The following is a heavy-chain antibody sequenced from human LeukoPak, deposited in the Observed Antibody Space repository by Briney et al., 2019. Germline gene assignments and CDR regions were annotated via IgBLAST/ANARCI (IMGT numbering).Heavy chain of an antibody. D-gene: IGHD3-22*01. CDR3: AREGDSSGYHFDY. CDR1: GYRFTSYW. CDR2: IYPGDSDI. Sequence: GESLKIPCKGSGYRFTSYWIGWVRQMPGKGLEWMGIIYPGDSDIRYSPSFEGQVTISADKSISTAYLQWSSLKASDTAMYYCAREGDSSGYHFDYWGQGTLVTVSS. V-gene: IGHV5-51*01. J-gene: IGHJ4*02.